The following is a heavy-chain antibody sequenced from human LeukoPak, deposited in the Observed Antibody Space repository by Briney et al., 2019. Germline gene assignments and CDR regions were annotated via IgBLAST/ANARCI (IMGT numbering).Heavy chain of an antibody. V-gene: IGHV4-59*02. CDR2: IYSSGST. J-gene: IGHJ4*02. CDR3: ARDGGKGWLWFDY. Sequence: SETLSLTCTVSGGSVSSYHWSWIRQPPGKGLQWIGFIYSSGSTNYNPSLKSRVTISLDTSKNQFSLRVSSVTSADTAVYYCARDGGKGWLWFDYWGQGTLVTVSS. D-gene: IGHD3-9*01. CDR1: GGSVSSYH.